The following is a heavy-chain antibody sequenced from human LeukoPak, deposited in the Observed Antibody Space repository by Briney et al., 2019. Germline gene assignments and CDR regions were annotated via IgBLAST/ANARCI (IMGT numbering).Heavy chain of an antibody. Sequence: SETLSLTCAVSGGSISSYYWSWVRQPPGKGLEWIGYIHYSGGTSYNPSLKRRVNISVDNSKNQFSLKLSSVTAADTAVYYCARHKHDSSGYAFDYWGQGTLVTVSS. D-gene: IGHD3-22*01. CDR2: IHYSGGT. CDR3: ARHKHDSSGYAFDY. CDR1: GGSISSYY. J-gene: IGHJ4*02. V-gene: IGHV4-59*08.